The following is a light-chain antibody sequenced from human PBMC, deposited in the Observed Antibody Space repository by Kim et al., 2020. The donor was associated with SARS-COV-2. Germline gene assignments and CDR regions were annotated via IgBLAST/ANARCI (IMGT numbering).Light chain of an antibody. Sequence: SSELTQDPAVSVALGQTVRITCQGDSLRSYYASWYQQKPGQAPLLVIYGKNNRPSGIPDRFSGSSSGNTASLTITGAQAEDEADYYCNSWDSSGNHVVFG. J-gene: IGLJ2*01. CDR3: NSWDSSGNHVV. CDR1: SLRSYY. CDR2: GKN. V-gene: IGLV3-19*01.